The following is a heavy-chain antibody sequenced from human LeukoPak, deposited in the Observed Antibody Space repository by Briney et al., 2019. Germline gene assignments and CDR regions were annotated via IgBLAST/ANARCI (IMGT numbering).Heavy chain of an antibody. CDR3: ARASSWTNFDY. CDR2: IYSGGST. J-gene: IGHJ4*02. V-gene: IGHV3-53*01. CDR1: GFTVSSNY. Sequence: GGSLRLSCAASGFTVSSNYMSWVRQAPGKGLEWVSVIYSGGSTYYADSVKGRFTISRDNSKNTLYLQVNSLRAEDTAVYYCARASSWTNFDYWGQGTLVTVSS. D-gene: IGHD6-13*01.